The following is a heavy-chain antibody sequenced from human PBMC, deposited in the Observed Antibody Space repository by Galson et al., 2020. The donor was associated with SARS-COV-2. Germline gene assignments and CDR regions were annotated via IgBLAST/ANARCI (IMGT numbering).Heavy chain of an antibody. CDR1: GGSISSGGYS. CDR3: ARSTYDIVGPSWCDP. J-gene: IGHJ5*02. CDR2: IYHSGRT. D-gene: IGHD3-9*01. V-gene: IGHV4-30-2*01. Sequence: SETLSLTCAVSGGSISSGGYSWSWIRQPPGKGLEWIGYIYHSGRTYYNPSLKSRVTISVDRSKNQFSLKLSPVTAADTAVYYCARSTYDIVGPSWCDPGGQGTLVTVSS.